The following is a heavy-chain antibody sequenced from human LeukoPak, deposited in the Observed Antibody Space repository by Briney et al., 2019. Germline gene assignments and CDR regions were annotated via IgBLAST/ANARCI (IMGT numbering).Heavy chain of an antibody. CDR3: AREYSGYDWYYYYYMDV. Sequence: SETLSLTCAVSGGSISSSNWWNWVRQPPGKGLEWIGEIYHSGSTNYNPSLKSRVTISVDKSKNQFSLKLSSVTAADTAVYYCAREYSGYDWYYYYYMDVWGKGTTVTVSS. J-gene: IGHJ6*03. CDR1: GGSISSSNW. D-gene: IGHD5-12*01. V-gene: IGHV4-4*02. CDR2: IYHSGST.